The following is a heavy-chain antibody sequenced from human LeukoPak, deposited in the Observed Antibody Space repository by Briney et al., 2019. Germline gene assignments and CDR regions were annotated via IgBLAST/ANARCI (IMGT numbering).Heavy chain of an antibody. J-gene: IGHJ3*02. Sequence: PGGSLRLSCAASGFTFSDTWMHWVRQAPGKGLVWVSRINSDGSSTSYADSVKGRFTISRDNAKNTLYLQMNSLRAEDTAVYYCAREGVYYDILTGYWDDAFDIWGQGTMVTVSS. CDR2: INSDGSST. CDR3: AREGVYYDILTGYWDDAFDI. D-gene: IGHD3-9*01. CDR1: GFTFSDTW. V-gene: IGHV3-74*01.